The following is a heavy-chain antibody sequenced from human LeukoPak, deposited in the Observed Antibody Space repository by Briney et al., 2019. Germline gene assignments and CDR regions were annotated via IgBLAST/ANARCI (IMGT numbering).Heavy chain of an antibody. CDR1: GYTFTGYY. CDR2: INPNSGGT. CDR3: ARSESEVVAMIVVVYFDY. J-gene: IGHJ4*02. D-gene: IGHD3-22*01. V-gene: IGHV1-2*02. Sequence: ASVKVSCKASGYTFTGYYMHWVRQAPGQGLEWMGWINPNSGGTNYAQKFQGRVTMTRDTSITTAYMELSRLRSDDTAAYYCARSESEVVAMIVVVYFDYWGQGTLVTVSS.